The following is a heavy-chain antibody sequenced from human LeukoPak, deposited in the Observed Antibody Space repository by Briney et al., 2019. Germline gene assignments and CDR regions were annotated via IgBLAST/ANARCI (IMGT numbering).Heavy chain of an antibody. D-gene: IGHD3-10*01. Sequence: SVKVSCKAAGYTFTTYAVNWVRQAPGQGREWMGGIKTKTGNPNYAQGFTGRFVFSLDTSVTTAYLQISSLKDEDTAVYCCARDRFGVRGNWFDPWGRGTLVTVSS. CDR3: ARDRFGVRGNWFDP. CDR1: GYTFTTYA. J-gene: IGHJ5*02. V-gene: IGHV7-4-1*02. CDR2: IKTKTGNP.